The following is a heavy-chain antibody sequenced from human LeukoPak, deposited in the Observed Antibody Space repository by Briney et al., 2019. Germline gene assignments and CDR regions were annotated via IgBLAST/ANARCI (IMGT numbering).Heavy chain of an antibody. Sequence: SETLSLTCTVSGGSISSSSYYWGWIRQPPGKGLEWIGSIYYSGSTYYNPSLKSRVTISVDTSKNQFSLKLSSVTAADTAVYYCARRWVRGGFDLWGRGTLVTVSS. CDR1: GGSISSSSYY. V-gene: IGHV4-39*01. CDR3: ARRWVRGGFDL. CDR2: IYYSGST. J-gene: IGHJ2*01. D-gene: IGHD3-3*01.